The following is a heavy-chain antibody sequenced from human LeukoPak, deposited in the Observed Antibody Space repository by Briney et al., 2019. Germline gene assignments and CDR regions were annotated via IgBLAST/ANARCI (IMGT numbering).Heavy chain of an antibody. D-gene: IGHD4-11*01. CDR2: INAGNGNT. J-gene: IGHJ4*02. CDR3: ARAWAYDYSNYDIDY. CDR1: GYTFTSYA. Sequence: ASVKVSCKASGYTFTSYAMHWVRQAPGQRLEWMGWINAGNGNTKYSQKFQGRVTITRDTSATTAYMELSSLRSEDTAVYYCARAWAYDYSNYDIDYWGQGTLVTVSS. V-gene: IGHV1-3*01.